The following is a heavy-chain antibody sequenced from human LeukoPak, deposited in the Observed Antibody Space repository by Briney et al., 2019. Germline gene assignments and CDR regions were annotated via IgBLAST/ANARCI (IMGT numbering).Heavy chain of an antibody. V-gene: IGHV1-69*01. D-gene: IGHD3-22*01. CDR3: AREPESSGYYFFS. Sequence: PVKVSCKASGGTFSTYAICWMRQAPGQGLEWVGGIIPIFGTADYAQKFQGRVTITADESTSTAYMELSSLRSEDTAVYYCAREPESSGYYFFSWGQGTLVTVSS. J-gene: IGHJ5*02. CDR2: IIPIFGTA. CDR1: GGTFSTYA.